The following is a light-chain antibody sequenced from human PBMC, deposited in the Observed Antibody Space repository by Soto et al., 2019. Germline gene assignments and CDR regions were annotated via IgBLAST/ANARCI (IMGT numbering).Light chain of an antibody. CDR1: QSVSSD. J-gene: IGKJ1*01. V-gene: IGKV3-20*01. Sequence: EIELTQSPGTLSLSPGERATHSCRASQSVSSDLAWYQQKPGQAPRLLIYGASSRATGIPDRFSGSGSGTDFTLTISRLEPEDFAVYYCQQYGSSPARTFGQGTKV. CDR3: QQYGSSPART. CDR2: GAS.